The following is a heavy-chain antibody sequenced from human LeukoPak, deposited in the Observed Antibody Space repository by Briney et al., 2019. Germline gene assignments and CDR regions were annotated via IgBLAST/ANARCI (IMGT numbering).Heavy chain of an antibody. J-gene: IGHJ4*02. Sequence: SETLSLTCTVSGGSISSYYWSWIRQPPGKRLEWIGYIYYSGSTNYNPSLKSRVTISVDTSKNQFSLKLSSVTAADTPVYYCARGDTTDSRTFDYWGQGTLVTVSS. V-gene: IGHV4-59*01. D-gene: IGHD3-22*01. CDR2: IYYSGST. CDR3: ARGDTTDSRTFDY. CDR1: GGSISSYY.